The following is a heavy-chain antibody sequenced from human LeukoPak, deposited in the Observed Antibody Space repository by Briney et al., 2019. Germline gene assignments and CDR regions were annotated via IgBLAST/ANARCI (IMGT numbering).Heavy chain of an antibody. Sequence: GGSLRLSCAAYGFTFSSHWMSWVRQAPGKGLEWVANIKQDGSEKYYVDSVEGRFTISRDNAKNSLYLQMNSLRAEDTAVYYCAKDGNYYDSSGYPLDYWGQGTLVTVSS. CDR3: AKDGNYYDSSGYPLDY. D-gene: IGHD3-22*01. CDR2: IKQDGSEK. V-gene: IGHV3-7*01. J-gene: IGHJ4*02. CDR1: GFTFSSHW.